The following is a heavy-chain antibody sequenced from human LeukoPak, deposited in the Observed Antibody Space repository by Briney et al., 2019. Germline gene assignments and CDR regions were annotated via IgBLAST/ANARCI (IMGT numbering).Heavy chain of an antibody. V-gene: IGHV1-69*05. Sequence: SVKVSCKTSGYGFTSYAISWVRQAPGQGLEWMGGIIPIFGTANYAQKFQGRVTITTDESTSTAYMELSSLRSEDTAVYYCASATYYYDSSGYFGWGQGTLVTVSS. CDR1: GYGFTSYA. J-gene: IGHJ4*02. CDR3: ASATYYYDSSGYFG. CDR2: IIPIFGTA. D-gene: IGHD3-22*01.